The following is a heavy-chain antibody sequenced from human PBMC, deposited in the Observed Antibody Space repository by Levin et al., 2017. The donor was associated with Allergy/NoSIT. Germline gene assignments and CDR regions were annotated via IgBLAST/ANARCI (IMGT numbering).Heavy chain of an antibody. V-gene: IGHV3-30-3*01. D-gene: IGHD5-12*01. Sequence: SGESLKISCAASGFTFRSYAMHWVRQAPGKGLEWVAVISYDGSNKYYADSVKGRFTISRDNSKNTLYLQMNSLRAEDTALYYCAREGGSGYAHFDYWGQGTLVTVSS. CDR3: AREGGSGYAHFDY. CDR1: GFTFRSYA. J-gene: IGHJ4*02. CDR2: ISYDGSNK.